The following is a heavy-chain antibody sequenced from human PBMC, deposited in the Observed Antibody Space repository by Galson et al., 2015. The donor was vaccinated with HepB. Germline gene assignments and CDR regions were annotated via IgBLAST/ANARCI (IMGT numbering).Heavy chain of an antibody. D-gene: IGHD1-14*01. CDR3: ARRSRSHGRGRGPEIYYFDY. CDR1: GFTFSSYW. J-gene: IGHJ4*02. CDR2: INSDGSST. Sequence: SLRLSCAASGFTFSSYWMHWVRQAPGKGLVWVSRINSDGSSTSYADSVKGRFTISRDNAKNTLYLQMNSLRAEDTAVYYCARRSRSHGRGRGPEIYYFDYWGQGTLVTVSS. V-gene: IGHV3-74*01.